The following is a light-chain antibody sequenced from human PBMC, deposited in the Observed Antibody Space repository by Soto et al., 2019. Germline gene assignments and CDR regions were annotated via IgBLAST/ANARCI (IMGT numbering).Light chain of an antibody. Sequence: DVQMTQSPSSLSASVGDRVTITCRASQRIRTSLNWYQQKPGKAPKFLIYDASSLQSEVPSRFSGSGSGTDFTLTISNLQPEDFATYXXQXXYSVPPTXXQGTKLEI. CDR3: QXXYSVPPT. CDR2: DAS. J-gene: IGKJ2*01. CDR1: QRIRTS. V-gene: IGKV1-39*01.